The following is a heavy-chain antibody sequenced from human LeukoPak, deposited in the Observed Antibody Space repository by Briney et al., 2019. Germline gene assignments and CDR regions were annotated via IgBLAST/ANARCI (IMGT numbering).Heavy chain of an antibody. CDR1: RFTFSSYG. CDR3: ARGGPTYGDYGIPILNYYYGMDV. Sequence: GGSLRLSCAASRFTFSSYGMHWVRQAPGKGLEWVAVIWYDGSNKYYADSVKGRFTISRDNSKNTLYLQMNSLRAEDTAVYYCARGGPTYGDYGIPILNYYYGMDVWGQGTTVTVSS. D-gene: IGHD4-17*01. V-gene: IGHV3-33*01. J-gene: IGHJ6*02. CDR2: IWYDGSNK.